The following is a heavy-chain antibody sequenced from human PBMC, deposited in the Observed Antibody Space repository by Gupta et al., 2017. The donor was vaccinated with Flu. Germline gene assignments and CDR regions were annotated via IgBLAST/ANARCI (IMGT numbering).Heavy chain of an antibody. CDR3: ARVTTVSSDYFDY. J-gene: IGHJ4*02. Sequence: EVQLVESGGGLVQPGGSLRLSCAASGFTFSSYSMNWVRQAPGKGLEWVSYISSSSSTIYYADSVKGRFTISRDNAKNSLYLQMNSLRAEDTAVYYCARVTTVSSDYFDYWGQGTLVTVPS. CDR1: GFTFSSYS. CDR2: ISSSSSTI. V-gene: IGHV3-48*01. D-gene: IGHD4-4*01.